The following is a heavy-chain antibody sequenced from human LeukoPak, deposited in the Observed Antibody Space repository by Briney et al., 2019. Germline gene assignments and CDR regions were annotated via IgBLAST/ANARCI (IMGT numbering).Heavy chain of an antibody. Sequence: GGSLRLSCAASGFTFSSYSMNWVRQAPGKGLEWVSSISSSSSYIYYADSVKGRFTISRDNAKNSLYLQMNSLRAEDTAVYYCARDEGASYGSGNRGQGTLVTVSS. CDR3: ARDEGASYGSGN. D-gene: IGHD3-10*01. V-gene: IGHV3-21*01. J-gene: IGHJ4*02. CDR1: GFTFSSYS. CDR2: ISSSSSYI.